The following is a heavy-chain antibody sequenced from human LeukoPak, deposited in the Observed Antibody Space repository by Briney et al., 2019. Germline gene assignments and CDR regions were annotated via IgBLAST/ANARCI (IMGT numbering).Heavy chain of an antibody. D-gene: IGHD3-3*01. J-gene: IGHJ4*02. CDR3: ARGGFLEWLPLDY. Sequence: ASVKVSCKASGYTFTSYDINWVRQATGQGLEWMGWMNPNSGNTGYAQKFQGRVTTTRNTSISTAYVELSSLRSEDTAVYYCARGGFLEWLPLDYWGQGTLVTVSS. V-gene: IGHV1-8*03. CDR1: GYTFTSYD. CDR2: MNPNSGNT.